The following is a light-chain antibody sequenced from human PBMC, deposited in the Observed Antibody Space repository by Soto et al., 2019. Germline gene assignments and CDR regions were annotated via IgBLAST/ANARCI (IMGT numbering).Light chain of an antibody. CDR2: GAS. CDR1: QSVSSSY. V-gene: IGKV3-20*01. CDR3: QQYGSSLSLT. Sequence: EIVLTQSPGTLSLSPGERATRSYRASQSVSSSYLAWYQQKPGQAPRLLIYGASSRATGIPDRFSGSGSGTDFTLTISRLEPEDFAVYYCQQYGSSLSLTFGGGTKVDIK. J-gene: IGKJ4*01.